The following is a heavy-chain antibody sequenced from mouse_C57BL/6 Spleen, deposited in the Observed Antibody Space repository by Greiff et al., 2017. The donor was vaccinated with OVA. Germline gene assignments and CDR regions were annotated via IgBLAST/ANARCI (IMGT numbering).Heavy chain of an antibody. CDR1: GFTFSSYG. J-gene: IGHJ3*01. D-gene: IGHD1-1*01. V-gene: IGHV5-6*01. CDR2: ISSGGSYT. CDR3: ARLGSNYTWFAY. Sequence: EVQVVESGGDLVKPGGSLKLSCAASGFTFSSYGMSWVRQTPDKRLEWVATISSGGSYTYYPDSVKGRFTISRDNAKNTLYLQMSSLKSEDTAMYYCARLGSNYTWFAYWGQGTLVTVSA.